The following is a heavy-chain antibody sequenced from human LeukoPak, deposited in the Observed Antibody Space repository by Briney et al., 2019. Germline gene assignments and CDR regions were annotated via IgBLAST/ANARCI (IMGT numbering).Heavy chain of an antibody. J-gene: IGHJ6*02. V-gene: IGHV3-21*01. CDR1: GFTFSSYS. D-gene: IGHD2-15*01. Sequence: GGSLRLSCAASGFTFSSYSMDWVRQAPGKGPEWGSSISSSSSYIYYADSVKGRFTISRDNAKNSLYLQMNSLRAEDTAVYYCARVVVVDDYYYYYGMDVWGQGTTVTVS. CDR2: ISSSSSYI. CDR3: ARVVVVDDYYYYYGMDV.